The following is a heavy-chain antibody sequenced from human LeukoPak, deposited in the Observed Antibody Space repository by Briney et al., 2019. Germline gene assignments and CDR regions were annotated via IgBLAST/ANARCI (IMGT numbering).Heavy chain of an antibody. V-gene: IGHV3-21*01. CDR3: ARGSYGAYVLDY. CDR1: GFTFSSYS. J-gene: IGHJ4*02. D-gene: IGHD4-17*01. Sequence: GGSLRLSCAASGFTFSSYSMNWVRQAPGKGLEWVSSISSSSSYIYYADSVKGRFTISRDNARNSLYLQMNSLRAEDTAVYYCARGSYGAYVLDYWGQGTLVTVSS. CDR2: ISSSSSYI.